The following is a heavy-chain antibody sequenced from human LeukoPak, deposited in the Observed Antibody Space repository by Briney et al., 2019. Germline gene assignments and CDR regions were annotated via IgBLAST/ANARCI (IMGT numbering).Heavy chain of an antibody. CDR3: ARRNPIYAADAFDI. V-gene: IGHV4-31*03. D-gene: IGHD2-2*01. CDR2: IYYSGST. CDR1: GVSISSGGYY. J-gene: IGHJ3*02. Sequence: SETLSLTCTVSGVSISSGGYYWSWIRQHPGKGLEWIGYIYYSGSTYYNPSLKSRVTISVDTSKNQFSLKLSSVTAADTAVYYCARRNPIYAADAFDIWGQGTMVTVSS.